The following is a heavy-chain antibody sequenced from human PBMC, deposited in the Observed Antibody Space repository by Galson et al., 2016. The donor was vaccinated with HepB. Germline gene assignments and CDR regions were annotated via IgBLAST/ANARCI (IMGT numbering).Heavy chain of an antibody. J-gene: IGHJ4*02. CDR1: DASFSSGGYY. CDR3: ARMARYYDNSPPL. CDR2: IYYRGST. V-gene: IGHV4-31*03. D-gene: IGHD3-22*01. Sequence: TLSLTCSVPDASFSSGGYYWNWLRQLPGKGLEWIGHIYYRGSTHYSPSLSSRVTISIDTSDSQFSLRLSSVTAADTAVYYCARMARYYDNSPPLWGQGTLVTVSS.